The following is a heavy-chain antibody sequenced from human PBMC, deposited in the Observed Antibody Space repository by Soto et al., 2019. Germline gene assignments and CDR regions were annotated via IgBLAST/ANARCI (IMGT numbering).Heavy chain of an antibody. D-gene: IGHD2-2*02. J-gene: IGHJ3*02. CDR3: AREAGYCSRTSCYRRAFDT. CDR1: GFTFSGHW. V-gene: IGHV3-74*03. Sequence: EVQLVESGGDLVQPGGSLRLSCAAYGFTFSGHWMHWVRQVPGKGLEWVSRINTDGGSSAYADSVTGRFSISRDNANDTLYLQMNGLRAEDTAVYYCAREAGYCSRTSCYRRAFDTWGQGTTVTVSS. CDR2: INTDGGSS.